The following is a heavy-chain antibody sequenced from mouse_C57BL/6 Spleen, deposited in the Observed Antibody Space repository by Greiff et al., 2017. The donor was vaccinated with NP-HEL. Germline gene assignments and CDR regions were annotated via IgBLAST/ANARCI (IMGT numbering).Heavy chain of an antibody. CDR3: AIYYGNYAAMDY. Sequence: QVQLQQSGAELVKPGASVKMSRKASGYTFTSYWITWVKQRPGQGLEWIGDIYPGSGSTNYNEKFKSKATLTVDTSSSTAYMQLSSLTSEDSAVYYCAIYYGNYAAMDYWGQGTSVTVSS. CDR2: IYPGSGST. D-gene: IGHD2-1*01. CDR1: GYTFTSYW. J-gene: IGHJ4*01. V-gene: IGHV1-55*01.